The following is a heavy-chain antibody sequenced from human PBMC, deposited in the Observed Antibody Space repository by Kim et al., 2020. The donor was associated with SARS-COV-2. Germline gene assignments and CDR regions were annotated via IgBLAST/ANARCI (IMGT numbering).Heavy chain of an antibody. V-gene: IGHV6-1*01. Sequence: AVSVKSRITINPDTSKNQFSLQLNSVTPEDTAVYYCARGAMVRGVPAFDPWGQGTLVTVSS. CDR3: ARGAMVRGVPAFDP. J-gene: IGHJ5*02. D-gene: IGHD3-10*01.